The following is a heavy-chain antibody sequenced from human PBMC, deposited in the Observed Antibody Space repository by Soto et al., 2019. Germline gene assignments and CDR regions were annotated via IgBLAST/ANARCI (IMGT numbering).Heavy chain of an antibody. Sequence: ASVKVSCKASGYTFTSYGISWVRQAPGQGLEWMGWISAYNGNTNYAQKLQGRVTITTDESTSTAYMELSSLRSEDTAVYYCARDLYSIQTNYYYYYGMDVWGQGTTVTVSS. CDR1: GYTFTSYG. CDR2: ISAYNGNT. V-gene: IGHV1-18*01. D-gene: IGHD6-13*01. CDR3: ARDLYSIQTNYYYYYGMDV. J-gene: IGHJ6*02.